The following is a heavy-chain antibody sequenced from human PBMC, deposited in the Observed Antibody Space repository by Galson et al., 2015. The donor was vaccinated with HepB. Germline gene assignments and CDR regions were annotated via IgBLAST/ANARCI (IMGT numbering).Heavy chain of an antibody. D-gene: IGHD3-10*01. Sequence: PALVKPTQTLTLTCTVSGFSLSNAGMGVSWIRPPPGKALEWLAHIFSSDEKSYSTSLKNRLTISKDTSKSQVVLIMTNMDPVDTATYYWAGIIRGNYFLDYWGQGTLVTVSS. CDR1: GFSLSNAGMG. J-gene: IGHJ4*02. CDR2: IFSSDEK. V-gene: IGHV2-26*01. CDR3: AGIIRGNYFLDY.